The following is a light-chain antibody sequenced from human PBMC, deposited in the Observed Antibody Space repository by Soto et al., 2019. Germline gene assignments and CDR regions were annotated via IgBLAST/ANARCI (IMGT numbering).Light chain of an antibody. CDR1: QSVSSN. Sequence: EIVMTQSPATLSVSPGERATLSCRASQSVSSNLAWYQQKPGQAPRLLIYGASTRATGIPARFSGSGYGTEFTLNSSSLQSEELAVCYCQQYKNWPTFGGGTKVGLK. CDR3: QQYKNWPT. V-gene: IGKV3-15*01. J-gene: IGKJ4*01. CDR2: GAS.